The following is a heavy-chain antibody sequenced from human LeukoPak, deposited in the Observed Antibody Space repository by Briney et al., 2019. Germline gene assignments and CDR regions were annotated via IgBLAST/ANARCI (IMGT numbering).Heavy chain of an antibody. Sequence: ASVKVSCKASGYTFSSYTMNWVRQAPGQGLEWMGWINTNTGNPTYAQDYTGRFVFSLDTSVSTTYLQISRLKAEDTAVYYCASGPSYSGSNEYLDSWGQGTLVTVSP. V-gene: IGHV7-4-1*02. CDR2: INTNTGNP. D-gene: IGHD1-26*01. CDR1: GYTFSSYT. J-gene: IGHJ4*02. CDR3: ASGPSYSGSNEYLDS.